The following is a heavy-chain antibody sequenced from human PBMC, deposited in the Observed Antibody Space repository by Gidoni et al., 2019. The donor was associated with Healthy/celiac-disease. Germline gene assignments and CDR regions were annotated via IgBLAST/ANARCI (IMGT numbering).Heavy chain of an antibody. CDR2: ISSSGSTI. D-gene: IGHD4-17*01. Sequence: EVQLVESGGGLVQPGGSLRLSCAASGFTFSSYEMNWVRQAPGKGLEWVSYISSSGSTIYYADSVKGRFTISRDNAKNSLYLQMNSLRAEDTAVYYCARSNLYGDYGAFDIWGQGTMVTVSS. CDR1: GFTFSSYE. CDR3: ARSNLYGDYGAFDI. J-gene: IGHJ3*02. V-gene: IGHV3-48*03.